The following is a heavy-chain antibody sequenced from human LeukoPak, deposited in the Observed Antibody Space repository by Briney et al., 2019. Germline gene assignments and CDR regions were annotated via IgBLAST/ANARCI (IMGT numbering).Heavy chain of an antibody. V-gene: IGHV3-9*01. Sequence: PGRSLRLSCAASGFTFDDYAMHWVRQAPGKGLEWVSGISWNSGSIGYADSVKGRFTISRDNAKNSLYLQMNSLRAEDTALYYCAKGRITMVRAFLDYWGQGTLVTVSS. CDR2: ISWNSGSI. J-gene: IGHJ4*02. CDR3: AKGRITMVRAFLDY. D-gene: IGHD3-10*01. CDR1: GFTFDDYA.